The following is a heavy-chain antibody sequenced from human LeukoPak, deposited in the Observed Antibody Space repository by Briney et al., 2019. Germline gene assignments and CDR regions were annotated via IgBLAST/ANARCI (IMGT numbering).Heavy chain of an antibody. D-gene: IGHD3-10*01. V-gene: IGHV3-48*03. CDR3: AVLLWFGELGY. Sequence: PGGSLRLSCAASGFTFSSYEMNWVRQAPGKGLEWVSYISSSGSTIYYADSVKGRFTISRDNAKNSLYLQMNSPRAEDTAVYYCAVLLWFGELGYWGQGTLVTVSS. CDR1: GFTFSSYE. J-gene: IGHJ4*02. CDR2: ISSSGSTI.